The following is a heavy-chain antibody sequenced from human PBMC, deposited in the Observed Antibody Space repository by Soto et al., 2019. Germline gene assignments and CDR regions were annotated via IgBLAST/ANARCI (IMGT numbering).Heavy chain of an antibody. Sequence: QVQLVQSGAEEKKPGASVKVSCKASGYTFTSYAMHWVRQAPAQRLEWMGWINAGNGNTKYSQKFQGRVTSTRDTSASTAYMELSSLRSEDTAVYYCARVPRSGIAAAGTSDYWRQGTLVTVSS. D-gene: IGHD6-13*01. CDR2: INAGNGNT. CDR3: ARVPRSGIAAAGTSDY. V-gene: IGHV1-3*05. J-gene: IGHJ4*02. CDR1: GYTFTSYA.